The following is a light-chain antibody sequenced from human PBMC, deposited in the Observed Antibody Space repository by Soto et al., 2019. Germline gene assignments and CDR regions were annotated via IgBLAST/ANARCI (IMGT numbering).Light chain of an antibody. CDR2: GVS. CDR3: SSHSGRNKAVV. V-gene: IGLV2-8*01. CDR1: RSDVVGYNS. Sequence: QSALTQPPSASGSPGQSVTISCTGTRSDVVGYNSVSWYQQHPGKAPKLMIYGVSTRPSGVPDRFSGSKSGNTASLTVSGLQAEDEDDYYCSSHSGRNKAVVFGGGTKLTVL. J-gene: IGLJ2*01.